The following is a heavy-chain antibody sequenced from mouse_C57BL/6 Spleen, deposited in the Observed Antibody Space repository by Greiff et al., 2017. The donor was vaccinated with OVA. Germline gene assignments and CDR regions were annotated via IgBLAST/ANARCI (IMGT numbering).Heavy chain of an antibody. CDR1: GYTFTDYE. J-gene: IGHJ4*01. Sequence: QVQLQQSGAELERPGASVTLSCKASGYTFTDYEMHWVKQTPVHGLEWIGAIDPETGGTAYNQKFKGKAILTADKSSSTAYMELRSLTSEDSAVYYCTRKDYAMDYWGQGTSVTVSS. CDR3: TRKDYAMDY. V-gene: IGHV1-15*01. CDR2: IDPETGGT.